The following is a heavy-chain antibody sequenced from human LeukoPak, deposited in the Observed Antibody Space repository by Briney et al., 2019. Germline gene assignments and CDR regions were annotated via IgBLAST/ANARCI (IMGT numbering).Heavy chain of an antibody. J-gene: IGHJ5*02. V-gene: IGHV1-2*06. Sequence: ASVKVSCKASGYTFTGYYIHWVRQAPGQGLEWMGRINPNSGGTNYAQKFQGRVTMTRDTSISTAYMELSRLRSDDTAVYYCARAKSGSSTSWFDPWGQGTLVTVSS. D-gene: IGHD2-2*01. CDR3: ARAKSGSSTSWFDP. CDR2: INPNSGGT. CDR1: GYTFTGYY.